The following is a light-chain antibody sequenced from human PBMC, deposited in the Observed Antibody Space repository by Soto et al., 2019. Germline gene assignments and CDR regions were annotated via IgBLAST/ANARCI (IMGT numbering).Light chain of an antibody. CDR2: EVS. CDR3: NSYAGSNNV. CDR1: SSDVGGYNY. V-gene: IGLV2-8*01. J-gene: IGLJ1*01. Sequence: QSVLTQPPSASGSPGQSVTISCTGTSSDVGGYNYVSWYQQHPGKAPKLMIYEVSQRPSGVPDRFSGSKSGSTASLTVSGLQAEDEADYYCNSYAGSNNVFGTGTKVTVL.